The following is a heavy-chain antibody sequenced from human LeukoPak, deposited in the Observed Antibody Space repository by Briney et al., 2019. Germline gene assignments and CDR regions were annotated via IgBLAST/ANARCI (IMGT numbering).Heavy chain of an antibody. J-gene: IGHJ5*02. V-gene: IGHV4-34*01. Sequence: PSETLSLTCAVYGGSFSGYYWSWIRQPPGKGLEWIGTIYYGGSTYYNPSLKSRVTISADASKNQFSLRLSSVTAADTAVYYCARLLGYCSGGSCYPPSWGQGTLVTVSS. CDR2: IYYGGST. CDR1: GGSFSGYY. D-gene: IGHD2-15*01. CDR3: ARLLGYCSGGSCYPPS.